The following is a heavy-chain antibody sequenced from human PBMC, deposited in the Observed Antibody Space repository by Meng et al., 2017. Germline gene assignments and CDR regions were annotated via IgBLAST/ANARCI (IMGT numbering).Heavy chain of an antibody. V-gene: IGHV2-5*01. J-gene: IGHJ2*01. CDR2: IYWNDDK. CDR1: GFSLSTSGVG. CDR3: AHALYYYDSSGYMRFWYFDL. D-gene: IGHD3-22*01. Sequence: QITLKASGPTLVKPTQTLTLTCTFSGFSLSTSGVGVGWIRQPPGKALEWLALIYWNDDKRYSPSLKSRLTITKDTSKNQVVLTMTNMDPVDTATYYCAHALYYYDSSGYMRFWYFDLWGRGTLVTVSS.